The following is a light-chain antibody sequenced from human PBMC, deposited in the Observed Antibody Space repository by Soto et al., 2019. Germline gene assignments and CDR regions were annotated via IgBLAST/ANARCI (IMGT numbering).Light chain of an antibody. Sequence: QYALTQPASVSGSPGQSITISCTGTSSDVGGYNYVSWYQQHPGKAPKLMIDEVSNRPSGVSNRFSGSKSGNTASLTISGLQAEDEADYYCSSYTSSSTYVFGTGTKLTVL. V-gene: IGLV2-14*01. CDR3: SSYTSSSTYV. CDR2: EVS. CDR1: SSDVGGYNY. J-gene: IGLJ1*01.